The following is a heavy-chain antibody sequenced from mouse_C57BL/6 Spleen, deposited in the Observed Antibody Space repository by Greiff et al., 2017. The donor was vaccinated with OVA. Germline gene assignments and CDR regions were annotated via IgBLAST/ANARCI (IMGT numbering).Heavy chain of an antibody. V-gene: IGHV1-83*01. CDR3: SATVVDY. J-gene: IGHJ4*01. Sequence: VQLQQSGPELVKPGASVKMSCKASGYTFTDYYMHWVKQKPGKGLEWIGEIYPGSGNTYYNEKFKGKATLTADTSSSTAYTQLSSLTSEDSAVYFCASATVVDYWGQGTSVTVSS. CDR1: YTFTDYYM. D-gene: IGHD1-1*01. CDR2: YPGSGNTY.